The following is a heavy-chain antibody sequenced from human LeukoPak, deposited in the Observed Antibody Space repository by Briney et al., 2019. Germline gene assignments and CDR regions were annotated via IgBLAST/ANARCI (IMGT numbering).Heavy chain of an antibody. CDR3: ARGKYCSGGSCYYFDY. J-gene: IGHJ4*02. CDR2: IYYSGST. Sequence: SETLSLTCTVSGGSISSSTYYWGWIRQPPGKGLEWIGNIYYSGSTYYNPSLKSRVTISLDTSKNQFSLKLTSVTAADTAVYYCARGKYCSGGSCYYFDYWGQGTLVTVSS. V-gene: IGHV4-39*07. CDR1: GGSISSSTYY. D-gene: IGHD2-15*01.